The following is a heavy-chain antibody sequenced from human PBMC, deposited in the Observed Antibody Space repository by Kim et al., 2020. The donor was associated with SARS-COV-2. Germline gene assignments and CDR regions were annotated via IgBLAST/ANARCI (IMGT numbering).Heavy chain of an antibody. J-gene: IGHJ6*03. CDR1: GFTFSSYG. V-gene: IGHV3-30*18. CDR2: ISYDGSNK. Sequence: GGSLRLSCAASGFTFSSYGMHWVRQAPGKGLEWVAVISYDGSNKYYADSVKGRFTISRDNSKNTLYLQMNSLRAEDTAVYYCAKDTRWELRRNYYYYYMDVWGKGTTVTVSS. CDR3: AKDTRWELRRNYYYYYMDV. D-gene: IGHD1-26*01.